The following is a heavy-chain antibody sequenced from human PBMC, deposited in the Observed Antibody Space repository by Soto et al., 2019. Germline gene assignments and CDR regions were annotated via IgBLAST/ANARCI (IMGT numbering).Heavy chain of an antibody. CDR3: ARDLSGPLDY. J-gene: IGHJ4*02. Sequence: GGSLRLSCATSGFTFSNYGMHWVRLAPGKGLEWVAVTRHDGTNKYYADSVKGRCTISRDNSKNTVHLQMNSLRGEDTAVYYCARDLSGPLDYWRQRTLVTVSS. V-gene: IGHV3-33*01. CDR2: TRHDGTNK. CDR1: GFTFSNYG.